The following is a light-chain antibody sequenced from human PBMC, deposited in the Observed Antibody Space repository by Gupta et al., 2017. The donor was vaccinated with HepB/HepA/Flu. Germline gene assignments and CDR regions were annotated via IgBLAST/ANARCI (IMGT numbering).Light chain of an antibody. CDR2: EVS. J-gene: IGLJ2*01. CDR3: SSYAASNKMGV. V-gene: IGLV2-8*01. CDR1: SSDIGDYNF. Sequence: QSALTQPPSASGSPGQSVTISCTGSSSDIGDYNFVSWYQQHPGKAPKLIIYEVSKRPSGVPDRFPGSKSGNTASLTVSGLQAEDEADYHCSSYAASNKMGVFGGGTKLTVL.